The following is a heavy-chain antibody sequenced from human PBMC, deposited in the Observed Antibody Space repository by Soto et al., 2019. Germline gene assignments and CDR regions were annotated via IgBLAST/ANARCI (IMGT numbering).Heavy chain of an antibody. CDR3: ARDYEYQLLRDYYYGMDV. D-gene: IGHD2-2*01. Sequence: ASVKVSCKASGYTFTSYGISWVRQAPGQGLEWMGWISAYNGNTNYAQKLQGRVTMTADTSTSTAYMEPRSLRSDDTAVYYCARDYEYQLLRDYYYGMDVWGQGTTVTVSS. J-gene: IGHJ6*02. V-gene: IGHV1-18*04. CDR2: ISAYNGNT. CDR1: GYTFTSYG.